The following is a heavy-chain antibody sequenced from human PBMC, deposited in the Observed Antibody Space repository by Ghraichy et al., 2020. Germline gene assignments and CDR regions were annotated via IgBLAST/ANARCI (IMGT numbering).Heavy chain of an antibody. CDR1: GGTFSSYA. CDR2: IIPIFGTA. CDR3: AREIYSRGYSGYDGSAVFDY. V-gene: IGHV1-69*06. Sequence: SVKVSCKASGGTFSSYAISWVRQAPGQGLEWMGGIIPIFGTANYAQKFQGRVTITADKSTSTAYMELSSLRSEDTAVYYGAREIYSRGYSGYDGSAVFDYWGQGTLVTVSS. J-gene: IGHJ4*02. D-gene: IGHD5-12*01.